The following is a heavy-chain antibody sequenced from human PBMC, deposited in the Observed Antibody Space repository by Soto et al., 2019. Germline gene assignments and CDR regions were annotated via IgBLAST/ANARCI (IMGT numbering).Heavy chain of an antibody. CDR2: IYHSGST. CDR1: GASLSTSNW. Sequence: QVQLQQSGPGLVNPSGTLSLTCVVSGASLSTSNWWSWVRQPPGKGLEWIGEIYHSGSTTYSPSLKSRVSMSVDKSRNQFSLRLTTETAADTAIYYCARGPRSGSYSVDGFDVWGQGTVVTVSS. V-gene: IGHV4-4*02. D-gene: IGHD1-26*01. J-gene: IGHJ3*01. CDR3: ARGPRSGSYSVDGFDV.